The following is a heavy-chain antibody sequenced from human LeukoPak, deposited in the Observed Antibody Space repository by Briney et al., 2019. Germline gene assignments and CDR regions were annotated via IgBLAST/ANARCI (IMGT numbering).Heavy chain of an antibody. J-gene: IGHJ4*02. CDR3: ATSYDMGWLIGY. CDR1: GFTFGDTW. D-gene: IGHD3/OR15-3a*01. V-gene: IGHV3-7*03. Sequence: GGSLRLSWAASGFTFGDTWMNWVRQVPGQGLEWVANIKQDGSEKLYVASVKGRFTISRDNGKSSLYLQMNSLRAEDTALYYCATSYDMGWLIGYWGQGTLVTVSS. CDR2: IKQDGSEK.